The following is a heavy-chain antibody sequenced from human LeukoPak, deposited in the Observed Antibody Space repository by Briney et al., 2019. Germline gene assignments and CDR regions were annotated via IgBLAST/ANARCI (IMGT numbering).Heavy chain of an antibody. CDR2: IYYSGST. D-gene: IGHD3-3*01. J-gene: IGHJ6*03. Sequence: PSETLSLTCDVSSGSINNYYWSWIRQPPGKGLEWIGYIYYSGSTNYNPSLKSRVTISVDTSKNQFSLKLSSVTAADTAVYYCARASMDFWSAYYYMDVWGKGTTVTVSS. CDR3: ARASMDFWSAYYYMDV. CDR1: SGSINNYY. V-gene: IGHV4-59*01.